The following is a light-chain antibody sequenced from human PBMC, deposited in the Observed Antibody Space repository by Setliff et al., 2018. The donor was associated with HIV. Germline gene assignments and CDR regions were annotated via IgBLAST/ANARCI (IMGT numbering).Light chain of an antibody. J-gene: IGLJ1*01. CDR2: GNS. V-gene: IGLV1-40*01. CDR1: NSNIGAGND. Sequence: QSALTQPPSVSGAPGQRVNVSCTGSNSNIGAGNDVNWYQQLPGAAPKLLLYGNSNRPSGVPGRFSGSTSDNSASLAITGLRTEDEADYYCQSYDSTLRGHVFGTGTKVTVL. CDR3: QSYDSTLRGHV.